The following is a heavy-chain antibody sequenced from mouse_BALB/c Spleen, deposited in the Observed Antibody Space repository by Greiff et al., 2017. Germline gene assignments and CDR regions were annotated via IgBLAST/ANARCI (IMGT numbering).Heavy chain of an antibody. CDR1: GFTFSSFG. D-gene: IGHD2-4*01. V-gene: IGHV5-17*02. CDR3: ARGTTMTFYAMDY. CDR2: ISSGSSTI. J-gene: IGHJ4*01. Sequence: DVMLVESGGGLVQPGGSRKLSCAASGFTFSSFGMHWVRQAPEKGLEWVAYISSGSSTIYYADTVKGRFTISRDNPKNTLFLQMTSLRSEDTAMYYCARGTTMTFYAMDYWGQGTSVTVSS.